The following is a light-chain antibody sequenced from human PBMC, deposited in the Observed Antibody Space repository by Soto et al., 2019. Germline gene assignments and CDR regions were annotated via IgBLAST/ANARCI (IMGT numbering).Light chain of an antibody. CDR1: QSVSSY. V-gene: IGKV3-15*01. J-gene: IGKJ5*01. Sequence: SCRASQSVSSYLAWYQQKPGQAPRLLIYSASTRATGVPARFSVSEHRTQYDIAIRTLQSDETALHICQPYNTSAGKFGEGTRLDIK. CDR3: QPYNTSAGK. CDR2: SAS.